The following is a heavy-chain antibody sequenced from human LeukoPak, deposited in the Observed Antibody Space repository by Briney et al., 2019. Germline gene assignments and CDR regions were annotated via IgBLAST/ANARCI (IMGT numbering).Heavy chain of an antibody. J-gene: IGHJ4*02. D-gene: IGHD2-2*01. Sequence: SETLSLTCTVSGGSISSSSYYWGWIRQPPGKGLEWIGSIDYRGSTYYNPSLKSRVTISVDTSKNQFSLKLSSVTAADTAVYFCARDGAGYCSSTSCRAGVDYWGQGTLVTVSS. CDR1: GGSISSSSYY. V-gene: IGHV4-39*02. CDR3: ARDGAGYCSSTSCRAGVDY. CDR2: IDYRGST.